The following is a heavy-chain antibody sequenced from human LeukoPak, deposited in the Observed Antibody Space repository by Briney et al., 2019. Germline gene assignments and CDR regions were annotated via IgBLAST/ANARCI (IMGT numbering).Heavy chain of an antibody. J-gene: IGHJ6*02. D-gene: IGHD2-15*01. CDR1: GFTFSSYS. Sequence: GGSLRLSCAASGFTFSSYSMNWVRQAPGKGLEWVSSISSSSSYIYYADSVKGRFTISRDNAKNSLYPQMNSLRAEDTAVYYCARDRGGGTSYYYYYGMDVWGQGTTVTVSS. V-gene: IGHV3-21*01. CDR2: ISSSSSYI. CDR3: ARDRGGGTSYYYYYGMDV.